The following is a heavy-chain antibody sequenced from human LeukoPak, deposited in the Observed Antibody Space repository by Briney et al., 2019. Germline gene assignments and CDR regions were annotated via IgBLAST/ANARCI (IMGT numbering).Heavy chain of an antibody. CDR3: ARVLGGYCSSTSCYPFDY. V-gene: IGHV1-69*05. D-gene: IGHD2-2*01. J-gene: IGHJ4*02. CDR1: GGTFSSYA. CDR2: IIPIFGTA. Sequence: ASVKVSCKASGGTFSSYAISWVRQAPGQGLEWMGGIIPIFGTANYAQKFQGRVTITTDESTSTAYMELSSLRSEDTAVYYCARVLGGYCSSTSCYPFDYWGQGTLVTVSS.